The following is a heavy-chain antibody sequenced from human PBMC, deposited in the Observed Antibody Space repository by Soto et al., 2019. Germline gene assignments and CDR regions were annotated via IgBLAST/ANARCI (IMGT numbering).Heavy chain of an antibody. Sequence: SGGSLRLSCAASGFTFSSYSMNWVRQAPGKGLEWVSSISSSSSYIYYADSVKGRFTISRDNAKNSLYLQMNSLRAEDTAVYYCARSSGGSGFPYYYYGMDVWGQGPRSPSP. CDR3: ARSSGGSGFPYYYYGMDV. CDR2: ISSSSSYI. D-gene: IGHD1-26*01. CDR1: GFTFSSYS. V-gene: IGHV3-21*01. J-gene: IGHJ6*02.